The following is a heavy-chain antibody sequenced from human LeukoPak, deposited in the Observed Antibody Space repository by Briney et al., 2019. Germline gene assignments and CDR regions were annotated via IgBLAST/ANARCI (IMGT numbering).Heavy chain of an antibody. CDR1: GGRLSSYA. J-gene: IGHJ6*04. D-gene: IGHD3-16*01. CDR3: ASGDLRDYVWGSPLLYYYFSDMDV. Sequence: SVKVSCKASGGRLSSYAMSWVRQAPGQRLEWMGGIIPIFRTTNYAQKFQGRVTITADESTSTTYMELSSLRSEDSAIYYCASGDLRDYVWGSPLLYYYFSDMDVWGKGTTVTVSS. V-gene: IGHV1-69*13. CDR2: IIPIFRTT.